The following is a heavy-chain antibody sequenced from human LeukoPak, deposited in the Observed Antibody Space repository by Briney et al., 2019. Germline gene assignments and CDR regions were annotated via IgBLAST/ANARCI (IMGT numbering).Heavy chain of an antibody. CDR3: AKDWGWAFDY. Sequence: GRSLRLSCAASGFTFSSYAMHWVRQAPGKGLEWVAVISYDGSNKYYADSVKGRFTISRDNSKNTVYLQMNRLREDDTAVYYCAKDWGWAFDYWGQGTLVSVSS. D-gene: IGHD3-16*01. V-gene: IGHV3-30*04. CDR1: GFTFSSYA. J-gene: IGHJ4*02. CDR2: ISYDGSNK.